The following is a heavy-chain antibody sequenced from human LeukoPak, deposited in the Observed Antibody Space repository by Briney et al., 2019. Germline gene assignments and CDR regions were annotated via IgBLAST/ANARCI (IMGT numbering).Heavy chain of an antibody. CDR3: ASLHGMDV. V-gene: IGHV4-30-2*01. CDR2: IYHSGST. Sequence: SETLSLTCTVSGVSISAYYWNWIRQPPGKGLEWIGYIYHSGSTYYNPSLKSRVTISVDRSKNQFFLKLSSVTAADTAVYYCASLHGMDVWGQGTTVTVSS. J-gene: IGHJ6*02. CDR1: GVSISAYY.